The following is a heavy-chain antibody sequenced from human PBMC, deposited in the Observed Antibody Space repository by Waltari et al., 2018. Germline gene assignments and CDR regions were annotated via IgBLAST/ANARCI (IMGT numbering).Heavy chain of an antibody. CDR2: IYYSGST. D-gene: IGHD1-1*01. CDR1: GGSIRSHY. V-gene: IGHV4-59*11. CDR3: ARVANWRWYFDL. J-gene: IGHJ2*01. Sequence: QVQLQESGPGLVKPSETLSLTCTVSGGSIRSHYWSWIRQPTGKGLEWIGYIYYSGSTNYNPSRKSRVTISVDTSKNQFSLKLSSVTAADTAVYYCARVANWRWYFDLWGRGTLVTVSS.